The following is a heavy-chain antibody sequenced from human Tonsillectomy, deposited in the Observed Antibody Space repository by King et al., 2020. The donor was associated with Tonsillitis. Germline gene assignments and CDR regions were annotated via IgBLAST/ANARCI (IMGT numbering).Heavy chain of an antibody. V-gene: IGHV1-69*01. D-gene: IGHD3-22*01. CDR3: ARDRRLRGYYDSSGP. CDR1: GGTFRSYA. J-gene: IGHJ5*02. Sequence: QLVQSGAEVKKPGSSVKVSCKASGGTFRSYAINWVRQAPGQGLEWMGGIIPIFGTSTYAQKFQGRVTITADESTSTAYMELSSLRSEDTAVYYCARDRRLRGYYDSSGPWGQGTLVTVSS. CDR2: IIPIFGTS.